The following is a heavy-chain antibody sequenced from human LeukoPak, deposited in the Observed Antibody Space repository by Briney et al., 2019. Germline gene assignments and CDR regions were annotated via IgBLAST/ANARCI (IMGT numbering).Heavy chain of an antibody. CDR3: AKDVSQQLVGYYFDY. CDR1: GFTFSSYT. V-gene: IGHV3-48*01. Sequence: GGSLRLSCAASGFTFSSYTMNWVRQPPGKGLEWVSNIGTSSTTIYYADSVKGRFTISRDSSKNTLYLQMNSLRAEDTAVYYCAKDVSQQLVGYYFDYWGQGTLVTVSS. J-gene: IGHJ4*02. D-gene: IGHD6-13*01. CDR2: IGTSSTTI.